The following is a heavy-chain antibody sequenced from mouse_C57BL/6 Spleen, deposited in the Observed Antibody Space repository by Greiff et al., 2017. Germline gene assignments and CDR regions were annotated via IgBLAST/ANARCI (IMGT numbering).Heavy chain of an antibody. D-gene: IGHD1-1*01. CDR2: IHPNSGST. CDR3: ARNYCGSSSYWYFDV. Sequence: QVQLQQPGAELVKPGASVKLSCKASGYTFTSYWMHWVKQRPGQGLEWIGMIHPNSGSTNYNEKFKSKATLTVDKSSSTAYMQLSSLTSEDSAVYYCARNYCGSSSYWYFDVWGTGTTVTVSS. J-gene: IGHJ1*03. CDR1: GYTFTSYW. V-gene: IGHV1-64*01.